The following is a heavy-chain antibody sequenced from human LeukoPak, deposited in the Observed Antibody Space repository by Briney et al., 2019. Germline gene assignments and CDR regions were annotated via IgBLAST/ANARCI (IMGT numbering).Heavy chain of an antibody. Sequence: SETLSLTCTVSGGSISSYYWSWIRQPPGKGLGWIGYIYYSGSTNYNPFLKSRVTISVDTSKNQFSLKLSSVTAADTAVYYCARELATMVRGVNDAFDIWGQGTMVTVSS. CDR2: IYYSGST. CDR3: ARELATMVRGVNDAFDI. J-gene: IGHJ3*02. D-gene: IGHD3-10*01. CDR1: GGSISSYY. V-gene: IGHV4-59*01.